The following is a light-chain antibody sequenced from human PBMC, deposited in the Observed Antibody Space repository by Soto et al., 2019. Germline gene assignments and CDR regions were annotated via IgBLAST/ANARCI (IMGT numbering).Light chain of an antibody. CDR1: SSNIGSKT. CDR2: SNN. V-gene: IGLV1-44*01. J-gene: IGLJ2*01. CDR3: AAWDDSLNGVV. Sequence: QSVLTQPPSASGTPGQRVTISWSGSSSNIGSKTVNWYQQLPGTAPKLLIYSNNQRPSGVPDRFSGYKSGTSASLAISGLQSEDEADYYCAAWDDSLNGVVFGGGTKLTVL.